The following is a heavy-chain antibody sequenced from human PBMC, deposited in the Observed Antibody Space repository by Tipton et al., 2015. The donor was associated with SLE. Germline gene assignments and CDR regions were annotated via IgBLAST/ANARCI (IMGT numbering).Heavy chain of an antibody. CDR3: TRGSSSQAGYYYYMDV. CDR1: GGSISSYY. Sequence: TLSLTCTVSGGSISSYYWSWIRQPPGKGLEWIGYIYYSGSTNYNPSLKSRVTISVDTSKNQFSLKLSSVTAADTAIYYCTRGSSSQAGYYYYMDVWGKGTTVVVSS. V-gene: IGHV4-59*01. J-gene: IGHJ6*03. D-gene: IGHD6-13*01. CDR2: IYYSGST.